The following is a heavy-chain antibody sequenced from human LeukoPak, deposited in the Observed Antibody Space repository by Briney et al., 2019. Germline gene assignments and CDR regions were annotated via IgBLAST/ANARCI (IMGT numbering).Heavy chain of an antibody. V-gene: IGHV1-2*02. CDR2: INPNSGGT. D-gene: IGHD5-12*01. CDR1: GYTFTGSY. J-gene: IGHJ4*02. CDR3: ARVRYSGYDSAFDY. Sequence: GASVKVSCKASGYTFTGSYMHWVRQAPGQGLEWMGWINPNSGGTNYAQKFQGRVTMTRDTSISTAYMELSRLRSDDTAVYYCARVRYSGYDSAFDYWGQGTQVTVSS.